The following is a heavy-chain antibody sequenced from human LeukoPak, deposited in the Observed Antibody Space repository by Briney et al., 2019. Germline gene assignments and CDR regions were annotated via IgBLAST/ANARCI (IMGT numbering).Heavy chain of an antibody. CDR2: ISYDGSNK. V-gene: IGHV3-30-3*01. CDR1: GFTFSSYA. J-gene: IGHJ4*02. CDR3: ARSYYYDSSGYYPFDY. D-gene: IGHD3-22*01. Sequence: PGGSLRLSCAAPGFTFSSYAMHWVRQAPGKGLEWVAVISYDGSNKYYADSVKGRFTISRDNSKNTLYLQMNSLRAEDTAVYYCARSYYYDSSGYYPFDYWGQGTLVTVSS.